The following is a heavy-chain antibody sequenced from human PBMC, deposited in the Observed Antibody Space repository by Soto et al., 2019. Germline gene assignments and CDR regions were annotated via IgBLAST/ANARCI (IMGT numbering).Heavy chain of an antibody. CDR3: AKGGRQWLVTSDFNY. V-gene: IGHV3-30*18. J-gene: IGHJ4*02. CDR2: VSHDGRNT. CDR1: GFTFSDYA. D-gene: IGHD6-19*01. Sequence: VQLVESGGGVVQPGRSLGLSCTASGFTFSDYAMHWVRQAPGKGLEWVAVVSHDGRNTHYADSVKGRFTISRDSSKNTVSLEMTSLRAEDTAVYYCAKGGRQWLVTSDFNYWGQGALVTVSS.